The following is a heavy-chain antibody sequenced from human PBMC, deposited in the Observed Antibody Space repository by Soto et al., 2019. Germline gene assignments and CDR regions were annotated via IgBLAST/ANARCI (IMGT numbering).Heavy chain of an antibody. CDR1: GFTFSSYG. CDR2: ISYDGSNK. J-gene: IGHJ4*02. CDR3: AKVSGYSSGWYVY. Sequence: QPGGSLRLSCAASGFTFSSYGMHWVRQAPGKGLEWVAVISYDGSNKYYADSVKGRFTISRDNSKNTLYLQMNSLRAEDTAVYYCAKVSGYSSGWYVYWGQGTLVTVSS. D-gene: IGHD6-19*01. V-gene: IGHV3-30*18.